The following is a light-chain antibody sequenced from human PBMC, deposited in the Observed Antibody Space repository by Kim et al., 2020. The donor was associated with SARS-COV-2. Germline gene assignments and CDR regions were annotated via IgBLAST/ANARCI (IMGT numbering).Light chain of an antibody. J-gene: IGKJ2*01. CDR1: QSVSSY. V-gene: IGKV3-11*01. CDR2: DAS. CDR3: QQRSNWSYT. Sequence: SLSPGERAPLSCRASQSVSSYLAWYQQKPGQAPRLLIYDASNRATGIPARFSGSGSGTDFTLTISSLEPEDFAVYYCQQRSNWSYTFGQGTKLEI.